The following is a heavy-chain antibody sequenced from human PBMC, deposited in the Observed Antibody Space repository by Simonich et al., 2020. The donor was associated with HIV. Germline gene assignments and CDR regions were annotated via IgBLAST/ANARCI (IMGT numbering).Heavy chain of an antibody. CDR3: ARLTASGLGEYFQH. V-gene: IGHV4-34*01. CDR1: GGSFSGYY. D-gene: IGHD1-26*01. J-gene: IGHJ1*01. Sequence: QVQLQQWGAGLLKPSETLSLTCAVYGGSFSGYYWCCSRQPPGKGLEWIGEINHSGSTNYNPSLKGRVTISVDTSKNQFSLKLSSVTAADTAVYYCARLTASGLGEYFQHWGQGTLVTVSS. CDR2: INHSGST.